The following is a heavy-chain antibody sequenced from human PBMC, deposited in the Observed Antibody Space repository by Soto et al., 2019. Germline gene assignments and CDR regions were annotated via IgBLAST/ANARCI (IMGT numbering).Heavy chain of an antibody. D-gene: IGHD6-19*01. CDR3: ARSLGWYAIDY. CDR1: GVSIGSNYY. Sequence: QVLLQESGPGLVQPSGTLSLSCVVSGVSIGSNYYWGWVRQPPGKGLDWLGDMSHIGSVNYNPSLKSRVTISIDKSQNQFSLKLTSVTAADTAVYYCARSLGWYAIDYWGQGTLVIVSS. J-gene: IGHJ4*02. CDR2: MSHIGSV. V-gene: IGHV4-4*02.